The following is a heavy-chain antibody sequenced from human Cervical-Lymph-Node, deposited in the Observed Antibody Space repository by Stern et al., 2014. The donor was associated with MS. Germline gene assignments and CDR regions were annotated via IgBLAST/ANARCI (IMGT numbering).Heavy chain of an antibody. J-gene: IGHJ3*02. CDR1: GGTFSSYT. CDR3: AREPPPYYGSGRGDTFDI. V-gene: IGHV1-69*01. D-gene: IGHD3-10*01. Sequence: QLQLQESGAEVGKPGSSVKVSCKASGGTFSSYTFIWVRQAPGQGLEWMGGILPVYGIPNYAQKFQGRVTITADESTSTTCLELSSLRSEDTAVYYCAREPPPYYGSGRGDTFDIWGQGTMVTVSS. CDR2: ILPVYGIP.